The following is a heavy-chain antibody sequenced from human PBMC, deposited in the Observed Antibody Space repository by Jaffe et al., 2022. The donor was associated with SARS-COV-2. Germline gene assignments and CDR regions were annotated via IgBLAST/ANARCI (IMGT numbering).Heavy chain of an antibody. Sequence: EVQLVESGGGLVQPGGSLRLSCAASGFTFSSYEMNWVRQAPGKGLEWVSYISSSGSTIYYADSVKGRFTISRDNAKNSLYLQMNSLRAEDTAVYYCARVWSAGFASDYWGQGTLVTVSS. J-gene: IGHJ4*02. CDR2: ISSSGSTI. D-gene: IGHD2-21*01. CDR1: GFTFSSYE. V-gene: IGHV3-48*03. CDR3: ARVWSAGFASDY.